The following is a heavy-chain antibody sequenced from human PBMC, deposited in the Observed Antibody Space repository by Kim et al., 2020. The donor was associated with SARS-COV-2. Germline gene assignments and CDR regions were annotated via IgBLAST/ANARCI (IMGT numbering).Heavy chain of an antibody. D-gene: IGHD3-22*01. CDR3: ARGYEGTMIDHGYFQH. V-gene: IGHV3-33*01. CDR2: IWYDGSNK. Sequence: GGSLRLSCAASGFTFSSYGMHWVRQAPGKGLEWVAVIWYDGSNKYYADSVKGRFTISRDNSKNTLYLQMNSLRAEDTAVYYCARGYEGTMIDHGYFQHWGQGTLVTVSS. J-gene: IGHJ1*01. CDR1: GFTFSSYG.